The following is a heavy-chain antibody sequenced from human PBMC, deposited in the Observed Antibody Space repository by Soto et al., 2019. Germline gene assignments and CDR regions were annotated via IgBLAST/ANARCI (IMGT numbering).Heavy chain of an antibody. V-gene: IGHV4-4*07. CDR2: IYATGTT. CDR1: GASISGFY. Sequence: PSETLCVTCTVSGASISGFYWSWIRKSAGKGLEWIGRIYATGTTDYNPSLKSRVMMSVDTSKKQFSLKLRSVTAADTAVYYCVRDGTKTLRDWFDPWGQG. J-gene: IGHJ5*02. D-gene: IGHD1-1*01. CDR3: VRDGTKTLRDWFDP.